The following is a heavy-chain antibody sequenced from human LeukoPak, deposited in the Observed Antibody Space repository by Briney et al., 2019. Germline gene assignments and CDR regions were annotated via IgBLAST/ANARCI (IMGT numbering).Heavy chain of an antibody. CDR3: AKGRPVDY. Sequence: PGRSLRLSCTASGFTFSSYGMHWVRQAPGKGLEWVAVISYDGSNKYYADSVKGRFTISRDNSKNTLYLQMNSLRAEDTAVYYCAKGRPVDYWGQGTLVTVSS. J-gene: IGHJ4*02. V-gene: IGHV3-30*18. CDR1: GFTFSSYG. CDR2: ISYDGSNK.